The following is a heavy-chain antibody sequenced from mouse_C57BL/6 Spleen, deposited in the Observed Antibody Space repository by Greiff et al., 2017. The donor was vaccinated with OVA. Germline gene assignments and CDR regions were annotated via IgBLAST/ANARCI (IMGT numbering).Heavy chain of an antibody. CDR2: ILPGRGST. V-gene: IGHV1-9*01. CDR3: ARGGYSNYYFAY. CDR1: GYTFTGYW. J-gene: IGHJ3*01. Sequence: QVQLQQSGAELMKPGASVTLSCKSTGYTFTGYWIEWVKQRPGPGLEWIGEILPGRGSTNYNDKFKGKSTFTADTSSNTAYMQLSSRTTEDSAIYYCARGGYSNYYFAYWGQGTLVTVSA. D-gene: IGHD2-5*01.